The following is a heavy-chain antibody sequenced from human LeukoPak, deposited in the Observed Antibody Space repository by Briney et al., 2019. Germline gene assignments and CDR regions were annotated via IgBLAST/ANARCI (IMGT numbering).Heavy chain of an antibody. V-gene: IGHV4-39*01. Sequence: PSETLSLTCTVSGGSISSSRYYWGWIRQPPGKGLEWIGNIYYSGNTFYNPPLKSRVTISVDTSKTQFSLKLSSVTAADTAVYFCARQPDQDDAFDIWGQGTMVTVSS. CDR2: IYYSGNT. J-gene: IGHJ3*02. CDR3: ARQPDQDDAFDI. CDR1: GGSISSSRYY.